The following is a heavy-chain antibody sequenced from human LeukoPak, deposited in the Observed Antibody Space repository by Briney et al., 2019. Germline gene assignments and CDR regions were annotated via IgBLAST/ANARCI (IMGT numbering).Heavy chain of an antibody. Sequence: GGSPRLSCAASGFTFSNYAMNWGRQAPGKGLEWISGIGGSGTGTFYADSVKGRFTISRDNSKDTLFLQMTSLRAEDTAIYYCANDRDTPGYFDYWGQGTPVTVSS. D-gene: IGHD5-24*01. J-gene: IGHJ4*03. CDR1: GFTFSNYA. CDR2: IGGSGTGT. V-gene: IGHV3-23*01. CDR3: ANDRDTPGYFDY.